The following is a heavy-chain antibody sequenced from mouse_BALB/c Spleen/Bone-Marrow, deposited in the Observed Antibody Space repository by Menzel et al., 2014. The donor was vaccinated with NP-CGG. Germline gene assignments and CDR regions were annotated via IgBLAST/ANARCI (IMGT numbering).Heavy chain of an antibody. Sequence: QVQLKESGAELVKPGASVKLSCKASGYTFTSYYMYWVKQRPGQGLEWIGEINPSNGDTNFNEKFKSKATLTVDKSSNTAYVQLSSLTSEDSAVYHCTRSNYGYWFFDVWGAGTTVTVSS. V-gene: IGHV1S81*02. J-gene: IGHJ1*01. CDR3: TRSNYGYWFFDV. CDR2: INPSNGDT. CDR1: GYTFTSYY. D-gene: IGHD1-1*01.